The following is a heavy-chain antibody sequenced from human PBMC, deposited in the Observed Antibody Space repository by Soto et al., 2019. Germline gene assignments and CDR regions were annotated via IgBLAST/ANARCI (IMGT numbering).Heavy chain of an antibody. V-gene: IGHV1-46*01. J-gene: IGHJ4*02. CDR3: ARAPYTSGLSFYLDY. Sequence: QVQLVQSGAEVKNPGASVKVSCKASGYTFTYYHVHWVRQAPGQGLEWMGIINPYGGDTTYAQKFQGRVTMTRDTSTSTVYMELSSLRSEDTALYYCARAPYTSGLSFYLDYWGQGALVTVSS. CDR2: INPYGGDT. CDR1: GYTFTYYH. D-gene: IGHD3-16*02.